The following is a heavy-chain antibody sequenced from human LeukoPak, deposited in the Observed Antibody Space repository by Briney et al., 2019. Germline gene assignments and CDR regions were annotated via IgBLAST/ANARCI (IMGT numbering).Heavy chain of an antibody. J-gene: IGHJ4*02. CDR2: IYHSGST. Sequence: SETVSLPCTVSGGSISTYYWSWIRQPPGKRLEWIGYIYHSGSTNYNPSLKSRVTISVDTSQNQFYLKLSSVTAADTAVYYCARDGYSGSDALWGQGTLVTVSS. CDR1: GGSISTYY. V-gene: IGHV4-59*01. D-gene: IGHD5-12*01. CDR3: ARDGYSGSDAL.